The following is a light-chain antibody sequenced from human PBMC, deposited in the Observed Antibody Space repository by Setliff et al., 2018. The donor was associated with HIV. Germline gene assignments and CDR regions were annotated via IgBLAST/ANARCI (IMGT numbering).Light chain of an antibody. V-gene: IGLV2-14*03. CDR2: DVS. Sequence: SALTQPASVSGSPGQSITISCTGTSSDVGGYNYVSWYQQHPGKAPKLMIYDVSNRPSGVSNRFSGSKSGNTASLTISGLQAEDEADYYCSSYRSSSTVLCGGGTKVTVL. J-gene: IGLJ2*01. CDR1: SSDVGGYNY. CDR3: SSYRSSSTVL.